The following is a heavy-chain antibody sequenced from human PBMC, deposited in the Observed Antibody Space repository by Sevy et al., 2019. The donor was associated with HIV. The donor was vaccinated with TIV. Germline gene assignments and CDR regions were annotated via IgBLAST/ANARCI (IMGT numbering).Heavy chain of an antibody. CDR2: IKSKIDGETT. CDR1: GFTFNNAW. J-gene: IGHJ4*02. CDR3: ATAPGYYDSAPFDY. V-gene: IGHV3-15*01. D-gene: IGHD3-22*01. Sequence: GGSLRLSCAVSGFTFNNAWMNWVRQTPGTGLQWVGLIKSKIDGETTDYAAPVKGRFTISRDDSKNTLFLQMNSLKIEDTAVYYCATAPGYYDSAPFDYWGPGTLITVSS.